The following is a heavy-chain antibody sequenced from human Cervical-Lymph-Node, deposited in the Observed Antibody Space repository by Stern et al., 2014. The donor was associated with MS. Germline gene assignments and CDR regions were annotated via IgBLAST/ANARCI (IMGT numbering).Heavy chain of an antibody. Sequence: EVEVVQYGGGLVQPGGCLRLFCAGSGFNFSSYAMSWVRQAPGKGVEWGSAISGSGTSTYYADSVKGRFTISRDNSKNTLYLQMNSLRAEDTAVYYCAKRRKSLRGSWFDPWGQGTLVTVSS. CDR1: GFNFSSYA. CDR2: ISGSGTST. D-gene: IGHD2-15*01. CDR3: AKRRKSLRGSWFDP. J-gene: IGHJ5*02. V-gene: IGHV3-23*04.